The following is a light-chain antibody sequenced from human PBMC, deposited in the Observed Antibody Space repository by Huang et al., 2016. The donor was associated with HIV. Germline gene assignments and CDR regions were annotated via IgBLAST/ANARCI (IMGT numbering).Light chain of an antibody. V-gene: IGKV3-20*01. CDR2: GAS. J-gene: IGKJ1*01. Sequence: EIVLTQSPGTLSLSPGERATLSCRASQSVSSNFLAWYQQKPGQAPRLLIYGASTRATGIPTRFSGSGSGTDFTLTISRLEPEDFAVYYCQQYGRSPATFGQGTKVEIK. CDR1: QSVSSNF. CDR3: QQYGRSPAT.